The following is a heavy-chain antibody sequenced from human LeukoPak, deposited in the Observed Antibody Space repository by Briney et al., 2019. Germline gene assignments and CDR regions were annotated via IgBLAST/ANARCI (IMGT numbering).Heavy chain of an antibody. V-gene: IGHV3-7*01. D-gene: IGHD3-10*01. J-gene: IGHJ4*02. CDR1: GFTFSSYS. CDR3: AKLAKYFYGAETFYFFEH. CDR2: INQDGTEK. Sequence: GGSLRLSCAASGFTFSSYSMNWVRQAPGKGLEWVANINQDGTEKYYVESVKGRFTISRDNGKNSLYLQMNSPRVEDTAVYYCAKLAKYFYGAETFYFFEHWGQGTPVTASS.